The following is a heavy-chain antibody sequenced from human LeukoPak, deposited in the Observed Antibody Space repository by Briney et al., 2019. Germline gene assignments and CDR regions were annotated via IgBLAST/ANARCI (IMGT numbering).Heavy chain of an antibody. CDR2: INQDGSGK. CDR1: GFTFSTYW. D-gene: IGHD4-17*01. J-gene: IGHJ4*02. Sequence: PGGSLRLSREASGFTFSTYWMTWVRQPPGKGLEWVASINQDGSGKYYVDSVKGRFTISRDNAQKSLYLQMNSLRVDDTAVYYCARAVTSTEGYWGQGTLVTVSS. V-gene: IGHV3-7*03. CDR3: ARAVTSTEGY.